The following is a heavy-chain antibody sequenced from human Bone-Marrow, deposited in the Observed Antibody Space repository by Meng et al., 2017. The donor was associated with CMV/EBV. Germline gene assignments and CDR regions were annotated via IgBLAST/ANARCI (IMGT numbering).Heavy chain of an antibody. J-gene: IGHJ4*02. V-gene: IGHV3-53*01. D-gene: IGHD2-21*01. CDR2: MYSAGNT. CDR1: GFAVSFNY. CDR3: ARGCGDFRCYIDF. Sequence: GGSLRLSCAVSGFAVSFNYMNWVRQAPGKGLEWVSVMYSAGNTYYADSVKGRFIISRDNFKNTLYLQMDRVRAEDTAVYYCARGCGDFRCYIDFWGQGTLVTVSS.